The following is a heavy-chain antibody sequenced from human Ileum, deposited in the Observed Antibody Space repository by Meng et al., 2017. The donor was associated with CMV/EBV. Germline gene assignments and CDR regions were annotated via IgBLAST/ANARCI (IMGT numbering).Heavy chain of an antibody. CDR3: ARASPQRRFLSY. J-gene: IGHJ4*02. Sequence: QLQLQQWGEGLLKPSDTLSLMCAVDGGSFREYHWSWIRQPPGKGLEWIGEINHGGSSNYNPSLKSRVTISVDRSRNQVSLKLTSVTAADTAVYYCARASPQRRFLSYWGQGTLVTVSS. V-gene: IGHV4-34*01. D-gene: IGHD3-3*01. CDR1: GGSFREYH. CDR2: INHGGSS.